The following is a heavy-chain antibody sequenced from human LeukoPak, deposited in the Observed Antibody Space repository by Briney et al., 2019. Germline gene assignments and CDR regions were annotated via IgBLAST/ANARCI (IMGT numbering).Heavy chain of an antibody. J-gene: IGHJ5*02. CDR1: GGSISSYY. CDR3: AGYQLLMFDP. D-gene: IGHD2-2*01. V-gene: IGHV4-4*09. Sequence: PSETLSLTCTVSGGSISSYYWSWIRQPPGKGLEWIGYIYTSGSTNYNPSLKSRVTISVDTSKNQFSLKLSSVTAADTAVYYCAGYQLLMFDPWGQGTLVTVSS. CDR2: IYTSGST.